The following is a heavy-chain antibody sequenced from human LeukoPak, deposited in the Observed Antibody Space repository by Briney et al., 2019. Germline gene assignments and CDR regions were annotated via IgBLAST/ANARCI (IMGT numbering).Heavy chain of an antibody. CDR2: IYYSGST. J-gene: IGHJ6*03. V-gene: IGHV4-61*08. D-gene: IGHD6-13*01. Sequence: PSETLSLTCAVSGGSISSGGYSWSWIRQPPGKGLEWIGYIYYSGSTNYNPSLKSRVTISVDTSKNQFSLKLSSVTAADTAVYYCARVPYSSSSTYYYYYMDVWGKGTTVTVSS. CDR1: GGSISSGGYS. CDR3: ARVPYSSSSTYYYYYMDV.